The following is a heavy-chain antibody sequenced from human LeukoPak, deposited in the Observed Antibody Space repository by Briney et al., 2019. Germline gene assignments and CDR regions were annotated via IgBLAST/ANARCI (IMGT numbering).Heavy chain of an antibody. Sequence: GGSLRLSCAASGFTFSSYSMNWVRQAPGKGLEWVSSISSSSSYIYYADSLKGRFTISRHNAKNSLYLQMNSLRAEDTAVYYCARDKREIDYWGQGTLVTVSS. V-gene: IGHV3-21*01. CDR1: GFTFSSYS. J-gene: IGHJ4*02. CDR2: ISSSSSYI. CDR3: ARDKREIDY. D-gene: IGHD6-25*01.